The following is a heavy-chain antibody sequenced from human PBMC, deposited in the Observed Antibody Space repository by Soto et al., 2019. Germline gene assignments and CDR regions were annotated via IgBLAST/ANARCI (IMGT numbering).Heavy chain of an antibody. CDR1: GFTFSDYW. Sequence: GGSLRLSCAVSGFTFSDYWMSWVRQAPGRGLEWVASIKHDGSETSYVDSVKGRFAISRDNAKTSLYLQMNSLRAEDTAVYYCAKASRLSPNYWGQGTLVTVSS. CDR3: AKASRLSPNY. CDR2: IKHDGSET. V-gene: IGHV3-7*05. J-gene: IGHJ4*02.